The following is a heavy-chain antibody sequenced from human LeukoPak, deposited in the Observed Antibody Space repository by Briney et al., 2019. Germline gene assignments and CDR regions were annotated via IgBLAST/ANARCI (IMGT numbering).Heavy chain of an antibody. CDR1: GDSITNYF. D-gene: IGHD2-15*01. V-gene: IGHV4-59*01. CDR2: IYYTGNT. Sequence: SETLSLTCTVSGDSITNYFWSWIRQPPGKGLEWIGYIYYTGNTNYKPSLKSRFTISVDTSTNQFSLRLRSVTAADTAVYYCARGRVAYSAYYFDYWGRGTLVTVSS. J-gene: IGHJ4*02. CDR3: ARGRVAYSAYYFDY.